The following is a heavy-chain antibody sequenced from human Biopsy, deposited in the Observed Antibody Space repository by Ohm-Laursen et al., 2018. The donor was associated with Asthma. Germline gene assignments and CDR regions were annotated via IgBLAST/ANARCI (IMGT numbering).Heavy chain of an antibody. J-gene: IGHJ3*02. CDR2: INAGNGNT. CDR1: GGTFINYA. V-gene: IGHV1-3*01. Sequence: GASVKVSCKASGGTFINYAIHWVRQAPGQRLEWMGWINAGNGNTKYSQKFQGRVTITRDTSASTAYMDLSSLRSEDTAVYYCARTYYDFLTGQVNDAFAIRGQGTMVTVSS. CDR3: ARTYYDFLTGQVNDAFAI. D-gene: IGHD3-9*01.